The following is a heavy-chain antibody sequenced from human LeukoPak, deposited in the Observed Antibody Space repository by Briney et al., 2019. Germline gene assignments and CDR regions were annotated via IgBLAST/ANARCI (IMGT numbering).Heavy chain of an antibody. CDR3: ARDRDAGSLNAFDI. D-gene: IGHD2-21*01. V-gene: IGHV3-23*01. Sequence: PGGSLRLSCAASGFTFSSYAMSWVRQAPGKGLEWVSAISGSGGSTYYADSVKGRFTISRDNSKNTLYLQMGSLRAEDMAVYYCARDRDAGSLNAFDIWGQGTMVTVSS. CDR1: GFTFSSYA. CDR2: ISGSGGST. J-gene: IGHJ3*02.